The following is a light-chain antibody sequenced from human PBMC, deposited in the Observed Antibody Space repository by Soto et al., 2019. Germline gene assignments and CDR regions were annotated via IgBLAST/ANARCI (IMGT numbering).Light chain of an antibody. CDR1: SSIIGRNP. J-gene: IGLJ1*01. CDR3: TGWDDSLDGFV. V-gene: IGLV1-44*01. CDR2: NNY. Sequence: QSVLTQPPSASGTPGQRVTISCSGSSSIIGRNPVNWYQQLPGTAPKLLIYNNYQRPSGVPDRFSGSKSGTSASLAISGLQSEDEADYYCTGWDDSLDGFVFGTGTKLTVL.